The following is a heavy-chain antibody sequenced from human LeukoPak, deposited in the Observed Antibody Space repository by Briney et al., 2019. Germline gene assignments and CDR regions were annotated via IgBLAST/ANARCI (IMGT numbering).Heavy chain of an antibody. Sequence: SEALSLTCTVSGGSISSSSYYWGWIRQPPGKGLEWIGSIYYSGSTYYNPSLKSRVTISVDTSKNQFSLKLSSVTAADTAVYYCARESSSWYYMDVWGKGTTVTISS. CDR3: ARESSSWYYMDV. CDR1: GGSISSSSYY. J-gene: IGHJ6*03. CDR2: IYYSGST. V-gene: IGHV4-39*07. D-gene: IGHD6-13*01.